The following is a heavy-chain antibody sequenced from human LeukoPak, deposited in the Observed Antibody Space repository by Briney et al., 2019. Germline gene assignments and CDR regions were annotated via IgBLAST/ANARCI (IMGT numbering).Heavy chain of an antibody. Sequence: PSETLSLTCAVYGGSFSGYCWTWVRQPPGKGLEWIGEINHKGATNYNPSLKSRVTISLDTSKNQFSLKLSSVTAADTAVYYCARGPHFYGSGSYEYSYYYYYYGMDVWGKGTAVTVSS. D-gene: IGHD3-10*01. CDR2: INHKGAT. CDR1: GGSFSGYC. CDR3: ARGPHFYGSGSYEYSYYYYYYGMDV. J-gene: IGHJ6*04. V-gene: IGHV4-34*01.